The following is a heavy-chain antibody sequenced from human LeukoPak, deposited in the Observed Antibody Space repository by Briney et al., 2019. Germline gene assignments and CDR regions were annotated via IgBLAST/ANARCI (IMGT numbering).Heavy chain of an antibody. Sequence: SVKASCKASGGTFSSYAISWVRQAPGQGLEWMGGIIPIFGTANYAQKFQGRVTITADKSTSTAYMELSSLRSEDTAVYYCARGVSGYDFYYYYYMDVWGKGTTVTVSS. D-gene: IGHD5-12*01. V-gene: IGHV1-69*06. CDR2: IIPIFGTA. CDR3: ARGVSGYDFYYYYYMDV. J-gene: IGHJ6*03. CDR1: GGTFSSYA.